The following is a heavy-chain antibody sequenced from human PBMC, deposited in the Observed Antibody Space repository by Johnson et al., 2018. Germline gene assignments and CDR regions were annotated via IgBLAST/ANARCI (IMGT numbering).Heavy chain of an antibody. CDR1: GFTFSSYA. CDR3: ARGPICYYDSSGYYSHWYFDL. CDR2: ISGSGGST. V-gene: IGHV3-23*04. J-gene: IGHJ2*01. Sequence: EVQLVESGGGLVQPGGSLRLSCAASGFTFSSYAMSWVRQAPGKGLEWVSAISGSGGSTYYADSVKGRFTISRDNSKNTLYLQMNSLRAVDTAVYYCARGPICYYDSSGYYSHWYFDLWGRGPLVTVSS. D-gene: IGHD3-22*01.